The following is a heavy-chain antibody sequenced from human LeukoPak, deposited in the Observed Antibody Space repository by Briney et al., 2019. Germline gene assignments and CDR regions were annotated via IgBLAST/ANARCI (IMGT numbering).Heavy chain of an antibody. V-gene: IGHV5-51*01. CDR2: IYPGDSDT. J-gene: IGHJ4*02. Sequence: GESLKISCKGSGYSFTSYWIGWVRQMPGKGLEWMGIIYPGDSDTRYSPSFQGQVTISADKSISTAYLQWSSLKASDTAMYYCASAYCNGGSCYSGFDYWGQGTLVTVSS. D-gene: IGHD2-15*01. CDR1: GYSFTSYW. CDR3: ASAYCNGGSCYSGFDY.